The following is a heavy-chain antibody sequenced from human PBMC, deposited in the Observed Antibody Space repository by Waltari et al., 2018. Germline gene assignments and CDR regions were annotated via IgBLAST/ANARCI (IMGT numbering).Heavy chain of an antibody. Sequence: EVQLVESGGGFVQPGGALRLSCAVPGFSSNTSWMRWVRQAPGKGLVWVSSINRDGSSTNYADSVKGRFTISRDNAKNTLYLQMNSLRAEDTAVYYCARDYSGRGLYWGQGVLVTVSS. CDR3: ARDYSGRGLY. J-gene: IGHJ4*02. V-gene: IGHV3-74*01. CDR2: INRDGSST. D-gene: IGHD1-26*01. CDR1: GFSSNTSW.